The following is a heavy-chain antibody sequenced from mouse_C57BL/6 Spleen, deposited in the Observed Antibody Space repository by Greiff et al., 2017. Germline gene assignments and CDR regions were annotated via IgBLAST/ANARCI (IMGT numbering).Heavy chain of an antibody. CDR3: ARPSSHYYGSSNWYVDV. CDR1: GYTFTSYW. J-gene: IGHJ1*03. CDR2: IDPSDSYT. V-gene: IGHV1-69*01. D-gene: IGHD1-1*01. Sequence: QVQLKQPGAELVMPGASVKLSCKASGYTFTSYWMHWVKQRPGQGLEWIGEIDPSDSYTNYNQKFKGKSTLTVDKSSSTAYMQLSSLTSEDSAVYYCARPSSHYYGSSNWYVDVWGTGTTVTVSS.